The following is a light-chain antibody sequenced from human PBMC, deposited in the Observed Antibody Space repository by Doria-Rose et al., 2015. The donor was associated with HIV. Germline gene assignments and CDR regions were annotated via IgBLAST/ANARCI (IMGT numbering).Light chain of an antibody. CDR3: HQHYTTPAT. Sequence: DIVMTQSPDSLAVSLSERATINCKSSQSVLYSSNNKNFLAWYQQKPGQPPKLLIYWASTRESGVPARFSGSGSGTSFSLTISSLQAEDVAVYYCHQHYTTPATFGQGTKVEIK. CDR2: WAS. J-gene: IGKJ1*01. V-gene: IGKV4-1*01. CDR1: QSVLYSSNNKNF.